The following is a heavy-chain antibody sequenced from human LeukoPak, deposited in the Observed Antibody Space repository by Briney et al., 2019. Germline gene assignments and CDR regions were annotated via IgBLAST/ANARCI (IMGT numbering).Heavy chain of an antibody. CDR3: VKARLSTGWAYNDY. D-gene: IGHD6-19*01. Sequence: PGGSLRLSCAASGFTFVNYAMSWVRQAPGKGLEWVSAVVGAGTTTFYADSVKGRFTISRDNSKNTVYLQINSLRAGDTAVYYCVKARLSTGWAYNDYWGQGTLVTVSS. CDR2: VVGAGTTT. CDR1: GFTFVNYA. V-gene: IGHV3-23*01. J-gene: IGHJ4*02.